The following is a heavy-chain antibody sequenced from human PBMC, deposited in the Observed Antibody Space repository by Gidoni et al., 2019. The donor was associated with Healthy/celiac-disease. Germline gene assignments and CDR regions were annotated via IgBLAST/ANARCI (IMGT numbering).Heavy chain of an antibody. CDR2: INHSGST. V-gene: IGHV4-34*01. Sequence: QVQLQQWGAGLLKPSETLSLTCAVYGGSFRGYYWSWIRQPPGKGLEWFGEINHSGSTNYNPSLKSRVTISVDTSKNQFSLKLSSVTAADTAVYYCARGLGGKWLGAAWYYFDYWGQGTLVTVSS. D-gene: IGHD6-19*01. J-gene: IGHJ4*02. CDR1: GGSFRGYY. CDR3: ARGLGGKWLGAAWYYFDY.